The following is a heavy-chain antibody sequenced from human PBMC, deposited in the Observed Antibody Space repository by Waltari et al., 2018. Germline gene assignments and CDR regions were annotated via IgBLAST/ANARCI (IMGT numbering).Heavy chain of an antibody. CDR1: SGSFSDYY. Sequence: QVQLQQWGARLLKPSETLSLTCAVYSGSFSDYYWSWIRQPPGKGREWIGEGDHSGGTNYNPSLKSRVTISVDTSKNQFTLKLSSVTAADTAVFYCARGGRAKVVSGRLDYWGQGTLVTVSS. V-gene: IGHV4-34*01. D-gene: IGHD6-19*01. J-gene: IGHJ4*02. CDR3: ARGGRAKVVSGRLDY. CDR2: GDHSGGT.